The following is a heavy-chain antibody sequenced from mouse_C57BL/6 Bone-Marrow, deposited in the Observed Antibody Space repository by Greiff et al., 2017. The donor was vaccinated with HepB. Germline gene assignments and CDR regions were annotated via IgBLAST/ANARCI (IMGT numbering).Heavy chain of an antibody. CDR2: ISYDGSN. Sequence: ESGPGLVKPSQSLSLTCSVTGYSITSGYYWNWIRQFPGNKLEWMGYISYDGSNNYNPSLKNRISITRDTSKNQFFLKLNSVTTEDTATYYCARMGWFPYWYFDVWGTGTTVTVSS. J-gene: IGHJ1*03. D-gene: IGHD2-3*01. CDR1: GYSITSGYY. CDR3: ARMGWFPYWYFDV. V-gene: IGHV3-6*01.